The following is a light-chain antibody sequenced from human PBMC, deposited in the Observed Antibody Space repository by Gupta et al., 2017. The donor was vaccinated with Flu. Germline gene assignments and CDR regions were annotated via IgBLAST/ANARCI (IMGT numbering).Light chain of an antibody. V-gene: IGKV3-11*01. CDR2: DAS. J-gene: IGKJ5*01. Sequence: EIVLTQSPATLSLSPGERATLSCRSSQSVSSYLAWYKQKPGQAPRLLIYDASNRATGIPARFSGSGSGTDFTLTISSLEPEDFAVYYCHQRSNCPPITFGQGTRLEI. CDR3: HQRSNCPPIT. CDR1: QSVSSY.